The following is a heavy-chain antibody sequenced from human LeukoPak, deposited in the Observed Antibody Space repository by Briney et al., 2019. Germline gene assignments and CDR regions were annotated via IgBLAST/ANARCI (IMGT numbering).Heavy chain of an antibody. CDR1: GFTFSSYS. V-gene: IGHV3-21*01. D-gene: IGHD6-19*01. CDR2: ISGSSSYI. J-gene: IGHJ3*02. Sequence: GGSLRLSCAASGFTFSSYSMNWVRQAPEKGLEWVSSISGSSSYINYADSVKGRFTISRDNAQNSLFLQLNSLRAEDTAVYYCARDPYSSGWYKDAFDIWGQGTMVTVSS. CDR3: ARDPYSSGWYKDAFDI.